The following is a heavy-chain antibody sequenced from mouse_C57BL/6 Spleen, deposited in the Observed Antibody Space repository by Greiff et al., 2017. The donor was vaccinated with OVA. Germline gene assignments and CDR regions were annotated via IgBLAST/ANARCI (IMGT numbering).Heavy chain of an antibody. CDR2: IWSGGST. CDR3: ASPSLTGTGFSY. Sequence: VQLQQSGPGLVQPSQSLSITCTVSGFSLTSYGVHWVRQSPGKGLEWLGVIWSGGSTDYNAAFISRLSISKDNSKSQVFFKMNSLQTNDTAIYYCASPSLTGTGFSYWGQGTLVTVSA. CDR1: GFSLTSYG. J-gene: IGHJ3*01. V-gene: IGHV2-2*02. D-gene: IGHD4-1*01.